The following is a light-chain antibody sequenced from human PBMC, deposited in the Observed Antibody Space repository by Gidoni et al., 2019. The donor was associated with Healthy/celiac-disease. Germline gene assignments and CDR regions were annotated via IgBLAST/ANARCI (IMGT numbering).Light chain of an antibody. V-gene: IGKV3-11*01. CDR2: DAS. J-gene: IGKJ3*01. CDR3: QQRSNWPQFT. Sequence: EIVLTQSPATLSLSPVERATLSCRASQSVSSYLAWYQQKPGQAPRPLIYDASTRATGIPARFSSSGSGTDFTLTISSLEPEDFAVYYCQQRSNWPQFTFGPGTKVDIK. CDR1: QSVSSY.